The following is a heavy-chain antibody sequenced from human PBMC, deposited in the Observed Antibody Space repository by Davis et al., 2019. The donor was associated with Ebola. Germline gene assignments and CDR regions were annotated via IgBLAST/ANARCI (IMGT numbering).Heavy chain of an antibody. CDR3: AKDKGPEDWYFDL. J-gene: IGHJ2*01. CDR1: GFTFSSSG. V-gene: IGHV3-30*18. CDR2: ISYDGSNK. Sequence: GESLKISCAASGFTFSSSGMHWVRQAPGKGLEWVAVISYDGSNKYYADSVKGRFTISRDNSKNTLYLQMNSLRAEDTAVYYCAKDKGPEDWYFDLWGRGTLVTVSS.